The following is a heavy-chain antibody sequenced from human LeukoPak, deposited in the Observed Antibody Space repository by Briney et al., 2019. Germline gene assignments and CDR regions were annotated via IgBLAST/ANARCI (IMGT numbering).Heavy chain of an antibody. D-gene: IGHD1-26*01. J-gene: IGHJ6*02. Sequence: ASVKVSCKASGGTFSSYAISWVRQAPGQGLEWMGIIYPSGGITSHAQKFQGRVTMTWDTSTSTVYMELSSLRSEDTAVYYCARDLIVGATYFYYSALDVWGQGTTVTVSS. CDR1: GGTFSSYA. V-gene: IGHV1-46*01. CDR3: ARDLIVGATYFYYSALDV. CDR2: IYPSGGIT.